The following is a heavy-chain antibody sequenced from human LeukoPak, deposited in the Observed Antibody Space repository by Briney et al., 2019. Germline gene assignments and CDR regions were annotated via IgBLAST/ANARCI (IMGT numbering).Heavy chain of an antibody. V-gene: IGHV4-39*07. Sequence: KPSQTLSLTCSVSGGSISSGSYYWSWIRQPPGKGLEWIGEINHSGSTNYNPSLKSRVTISVDTSKNQFSLKLSSVTAADTAVYYCARFGYSYGVYFDYWGQGTLVTVSS. CDR1: GGSISSGSYY. CDR2: INHSGST. D-gene: IGHD5-18*01. CDR3: ARFGYSYGVYFDY. J-gene: IGHJ4*02.